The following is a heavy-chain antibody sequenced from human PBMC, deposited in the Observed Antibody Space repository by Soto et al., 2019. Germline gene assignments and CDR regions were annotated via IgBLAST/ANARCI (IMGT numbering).Heavy chain of an antibody. J-gene: IGHJ6*02. CDR3: AKPDSSGWYGDYYYYGMDV. CDR1: GFTFSSYA. D-gene: IGHD6-19*01. CDR2: ISGSGGST. V-gene: IGHV3-23*01. Sequence: EVQLLESGGGLVQPGGSLRLSCAASGFTFSSYAMSWVRQAPGKGLEWVSAISGSGGSTYYADSVKGRFTISRDNSKNTLYLQMNSLRAEDTAVYYCAKPDSSGWYGDYYYYGMDVWGQGTTVTVSS.